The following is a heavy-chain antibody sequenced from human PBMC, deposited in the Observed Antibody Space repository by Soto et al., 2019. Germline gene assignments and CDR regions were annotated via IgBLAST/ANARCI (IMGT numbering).Heavy chain of an antibody. CDR1: GGTFSSYA. D-gene: IGHD5-12*01. J-gene: IGHJ6*02. V-gene: IGHV1-69*01. CDR2: IIPIFGTA. Sequence: QVQLVQSGAEVKKPGSSVKVSCKASGGTFSSYAISWVRQAPGQGLEWMGGIIPIFGTANYAQKFQGRVTITADEYTSTAYMELSSLRSEDTAVYYCAGGRLAVDMGSYGMDVWGQGTTVTVSS. CDR3: AGGRLAVDMGSYGMDV.